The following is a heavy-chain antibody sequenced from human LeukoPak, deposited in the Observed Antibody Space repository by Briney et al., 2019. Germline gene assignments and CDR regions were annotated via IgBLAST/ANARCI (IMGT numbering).Heavy chain of an antibody. CDR1: GGSFSGYY. J-gene: IGHJ4*02. CDR2: INHSGST. V-gene: IGHV4-34*01. Sequence: PSETLSLTCAVYGGSFSGYYWSWIRQPPGKGLEWIGEINHSGSTNYNPSLKSRVTISVDTSKNQFSLKLSSVTAADTAVYYCVRGRITMVRGVRTFDYWGQGTLVTVSS. CDR3: VRGRITMVRGVRTFDY. D-gene: IGHD3-10*01.